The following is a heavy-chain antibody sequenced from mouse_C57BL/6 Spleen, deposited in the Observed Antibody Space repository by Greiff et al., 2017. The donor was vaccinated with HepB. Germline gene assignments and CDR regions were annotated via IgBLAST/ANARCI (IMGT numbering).Heavy chain of an antibody. V-gene: IGHV1-50*01. J-gene: IGHJ3*01. Sequence: QVQLQQSGAELVKPGASVKLSCKASGYTFTSYWMQWVKQRPGQGLEWIGEIDPSDSYTNYNQKFKGKATLTVDTSSSTAYMQLSSLTSEDSAVYYCARSRHYYGSSYEGWFAYWGQGTLVTVSA. CDR1: GYTFTSYW. CDR3: ARSRHYYGSSYEGWFAY. D-gene: IGHD1-1*01. CDR2: IDPSDSYT.